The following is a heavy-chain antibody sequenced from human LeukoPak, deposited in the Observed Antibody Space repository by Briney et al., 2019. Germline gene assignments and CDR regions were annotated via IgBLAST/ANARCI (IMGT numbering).Heavy chain of an antibody. CDR1: GGSISSYY. V-gene: IGHV4-59*04. Sequence: PSETLSLTCTVSGGSISSYYWSWIRQPAGKGLEWIGYIYHSGSTYYNPSLKSRVTISVDRSKNQFSLKLSSVTAADTAVYYCVDYGDYVGDYWGQGTLVTVSS. J-gene: IGHJ4*02. CDR2: IYHSGST. D-gene: IGHD4-17*01. CDR3: VDYGDYVGDY.